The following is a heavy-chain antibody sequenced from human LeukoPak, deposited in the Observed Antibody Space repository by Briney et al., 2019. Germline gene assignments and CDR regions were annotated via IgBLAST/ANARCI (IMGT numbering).Heavy chain of an antibody. V-gene: IGHV1-8*01. CDR3: ARGLGALDAFDI. Sequence: EASVKVSCKASGYTFTSYDINWVRQATGQGLEWMGWMNPNSGNTGYAQKFQGRVTMTRNTSISTAYMELSSLGSEDTAVYYCARGLGALDAFDIWGQGTMVTVSS. J-gene: IGHJ3*02. D-gene: IGHD7-27*01. CDR1: GYTFTSYD. CDR2: MNPNSGNT.